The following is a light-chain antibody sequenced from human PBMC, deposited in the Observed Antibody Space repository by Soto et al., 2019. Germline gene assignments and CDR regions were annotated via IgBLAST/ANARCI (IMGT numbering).Light chain of an antibody. CDR3: QQYSASPRT. CDR1: QTVTSNY. V-gene: IGKV3-20*01. Sequence: EIVLTQSPGTLSLSPGERATLSCRASQTVTSNYLAWYHQKPGQAPRLLIHSASSRATGIPDRFSASGSGTDFTLTISRLEPEDFAVYYCQQYSASPRTFGQGTRVEIK. J-gene: IGKJ1*01. CDR2: SAS.